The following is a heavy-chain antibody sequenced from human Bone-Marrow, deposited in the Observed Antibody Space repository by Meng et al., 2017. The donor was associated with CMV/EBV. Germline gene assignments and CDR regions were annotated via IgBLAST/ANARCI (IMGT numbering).Heavy chain of an antibody. CDR1: GFTFSSYW. D-gene: IGHD6-6*01. Sequence: GESLKISCAASGFTFSSYWMHWVRQAPGKGLVWVSRINSDGSSTSYADSVKGRFTISRDNAKNTLYLQMNSLRAEDTAVYYCARGGIAARLFYGMDAWGQGTTVTVSS. CDR3: ARGGIAARLFYGMDA. CDR2: INSDGSST. J-gene: IGHJ6*02. V-gene: IGHV3-74*01.